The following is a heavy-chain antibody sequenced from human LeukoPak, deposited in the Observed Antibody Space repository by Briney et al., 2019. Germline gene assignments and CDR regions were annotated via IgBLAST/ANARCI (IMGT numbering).Heavy chain of an antibody. CDR2: INPNSGGT. J-gene: IGHJ6*03. D-gene: IGHD6-13*01. V-gene: IGHV1-2*02. Sequence: GASVKVSCKASGYTFTCYYIHWVRQAPGQGLELMGWINPNSGGTNYAQKVQGRVTMTRDTSISTAYMELSRLRSDDTAVYYCEKGDSSWGEYYYYYMDVWGKGTTVTVSS. CDR1: GYTFTCYY. CDR3: EKGDSSWGEYYYYYMDV.